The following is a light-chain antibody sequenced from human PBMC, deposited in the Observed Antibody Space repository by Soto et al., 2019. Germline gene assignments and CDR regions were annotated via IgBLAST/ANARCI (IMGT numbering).Light chain of an antibody. CDR1: QSVGSS. J-gene: IGKJ4*01. V-gene: IGKV3-11*01. Sequence: EIVLTQSPATLSLSPGNRATLSCRASQSVGSSLAWYRHQPGQAPRLLIYDVSNRATGIPARFSGSGSGTHFTLTITSLEPEDFAVYYCQHRDNWPSVTFGGGTKLEIK. CDR2: DVS. CDR3: QHRDNWPSVT.